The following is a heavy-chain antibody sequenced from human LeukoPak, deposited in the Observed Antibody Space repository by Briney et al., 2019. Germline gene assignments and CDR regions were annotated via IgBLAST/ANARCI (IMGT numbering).Heavy chain of an antibody. CDR2: IIPIFGTA. CDR3: ARDGWLEDPYFDY. Sequence: ASVKVSCKASGGTFSSYAISWVRQAPGQGLEWMGGIIPIFGTANYAQKFQSRVTITADESTGTAYMELSSLRSEDTAVYYCARDGWLEDPYFDYWGQGTLVTVSS. V-gene: IGHV1-69*13. J-gene: IGHJ4*02. D-gene: IGHD6-19*01. CDR1: GGTFSSYA.